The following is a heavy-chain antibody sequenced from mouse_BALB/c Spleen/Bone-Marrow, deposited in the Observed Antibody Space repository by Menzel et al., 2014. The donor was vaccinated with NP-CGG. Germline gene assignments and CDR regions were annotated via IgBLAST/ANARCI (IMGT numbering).Heavy chain of an antibody. CDR3: XXWEYYAMDX. V-gene: IGHV14-3*02. CDR2: IDPANGNT. CDR1: GFNIKDTY. J-gene: IGHJ4*01. D-gene: IGHD4-1*01. Sequence: XQLXQPGAXLVKPGASVKLSCTASGFNIKDTYMHWVKQRPEQGLEWIGRIDPANGNTKYDPKFQGKATITADTSSNTAYLQLSSLTSEDTAXYXCXXWEYYAMDXWXQXXXVXXSS.